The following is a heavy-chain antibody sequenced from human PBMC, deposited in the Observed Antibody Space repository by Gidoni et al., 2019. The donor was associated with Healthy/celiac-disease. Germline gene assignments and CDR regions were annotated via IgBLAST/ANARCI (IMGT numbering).Heavy chain of an antibody. Sequence: EVQLVESGGGLVQPGGSLRLSRVVSGFTFRSYSMNWVRQDPGKGVEWVSYISSSSSTIYYADSVKGRFTISRDNAKNSLYLQMNSLRDEDTAVYYCARMGIAARPGFGMDVWGQGTTVTVSS. J-gene: IGHJ6*02. CDR3: ARMGIAARPGFGMDV. D-gene: IGHD6-6*01. CDR2: ISSSSSTI. CDR1: GFTFRSYS. V-gene: IGHV3-48*02.